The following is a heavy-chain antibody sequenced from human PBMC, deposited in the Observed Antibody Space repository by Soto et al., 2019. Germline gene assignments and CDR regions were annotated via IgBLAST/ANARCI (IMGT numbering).Heavy chain of an antibody. CDR1: GYSFTSYG. Sequence: QVQLVQSGAEVKKPGASVKVSCKASGYSFTSYGISWVRQAPGQGLEWMGWISAYNGNTKYAQKLQGRVTMTTDTPPSTAYMELRSLRWEGTAVYCCARELAVALFDCWGQGSLVTVSS. CDR2: ISAYNGNT. CDR3: ARELAVALFDC. V-gene: IGHV1-18*01. J-gene: IGHJ4*02. D-gene: IGHD6-19*01.